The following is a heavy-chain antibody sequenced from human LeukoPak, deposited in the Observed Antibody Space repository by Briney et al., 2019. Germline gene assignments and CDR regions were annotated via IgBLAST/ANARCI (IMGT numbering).Heavy chain of an antibody. Sequence: ASVKVSCKASGGTFSSYAINWVRQAPGQGLEWMGRIIPIFGTANYAQKFQGRVTITTDGSTSTAYMELSSLRSEDTAVYYCAREFFDSRGYYHEYYFDYWGQGTLVTVPS. J-gene: IGHJ4*02. CDR3: AREFFDSRGYYHEYYFDY. D-gene: IGHD3-22*01. CDR1: GGTFSSYA. CDR2: IIPIFGTA. V-gene: IGHV1-69*05.